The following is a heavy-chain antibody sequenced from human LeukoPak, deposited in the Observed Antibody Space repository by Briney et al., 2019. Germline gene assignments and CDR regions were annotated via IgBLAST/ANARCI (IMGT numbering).Heavy chain of an antibody. CDR3: ARTLGYCSGAGSYYFDY. CDR1: GGSINSSNW. CDR2: NYHSGTA. Sequence: PSETLSLTCAVSGGSINSSNWWNWVRQPPGKGLEWIGENYHSGTANYNPSLKSRFTISVDKSKNQFYLTLNSVTAADTAVYFCARTLGYCSGAGSYYFDYWGQGTLVTVSS. V-gene: IGHV4-4*02. J-gene: IGHJ4*02. D-gene: IGHD2-15*01.